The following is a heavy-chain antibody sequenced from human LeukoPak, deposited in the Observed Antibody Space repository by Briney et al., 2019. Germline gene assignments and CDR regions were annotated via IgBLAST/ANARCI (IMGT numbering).Heavy chain of an antibody. D-gene: IGHD1-1*01. Sequence: GGSLRVSCVGSGFIFSNYNMNWVRQAPGKGLEWVSSISSTGNYIHCADSVKGRFTISRDNAQKSLYLQMNGLRVEDSAVYYCARVSTGPVWGQGTLVTVSS. V-gene: IGHV3-21*01. CDR1: GFIFSNYN. CDR2: ISSTGNYI. J-gene: IGHJ4*02. CDR3: ARVSTGPV.